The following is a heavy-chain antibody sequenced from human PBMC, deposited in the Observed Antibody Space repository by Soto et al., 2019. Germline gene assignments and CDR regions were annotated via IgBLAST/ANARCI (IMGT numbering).Heavy chain of an antibody. V-gene: IGHV3-30-3*01. D-gene: IGHD5-12*01. CDR1: DFVFYDYP. J-gene: IGHJ4*02. Sequence: GGSLRLSCAASDFVFYDYPIHWVRQAPGKWLEWVAVVSHDGTKEYYSDSVKGRFSISRDNSNNTAFLQMNSLRAEDTAIYYCARESTITHFDHWGQGXLVTVYS. CDR3: ARESTITHFDH. CDR2: VSHDGTKE.